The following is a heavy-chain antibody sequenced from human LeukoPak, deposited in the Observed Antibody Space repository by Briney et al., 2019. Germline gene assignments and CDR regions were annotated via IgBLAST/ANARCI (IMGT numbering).Heavy chain of an antibody. CDR2: ISAYNGNT. CDR1: RYTFTSYV. CDR3: ARDNSVEDTAWWFDP. Sequence: ASVKVSCQASRYTFTSYVISWVRQAPGQGLEWMGWISAYNGNTNYAQKLQGRVTMTTDTSTSTAYMELRRLRSDDTAVYYCARDNSVEDTAWWFDPWGQGTLVTVSS. J-gene: IGHJ5*02. V-gene: IGHV1-18*01. D-gene: IGHD4-23*01.